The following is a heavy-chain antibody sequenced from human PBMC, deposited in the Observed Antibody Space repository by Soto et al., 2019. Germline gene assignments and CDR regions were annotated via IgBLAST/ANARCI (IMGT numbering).Heavy chain of an antibody. CDR1: GYTFTSYG. Sequence: QVQLVQSGAEVKKPGASVKVSCKASGYTFTSYGISWVRQAPGQGLEWMGWISAYNGNTNYAQKLQGRVTMTTDTSTSTGYMERRSLRSDDTAVYYCGRDRSRLAMTLVVPIDPWGQGTMVTVSS. J-gene: IGHJ5*02. CDR2: ISAYNGNT. CDR3: GRDRSRLAMTLVVPIDP. V-gene: IGHV1-18*01. D-gene: IGHD3-22*01.